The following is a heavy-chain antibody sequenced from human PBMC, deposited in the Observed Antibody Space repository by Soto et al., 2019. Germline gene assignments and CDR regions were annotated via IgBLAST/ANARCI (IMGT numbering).Heavy chain of an antibody. V-gene: IGHV3-30*18. CDR1: GFALTTYT. D-gene: IGHD3-22*01. J-gene: IGHJ6*02. CDR2: ISYDGSNK. Sequence: PGGSLRLSGVASGFALTTYTMNWVRQAPGKGLEWVAVISYDGSNKYYADSVKGRFTISRDNSKNTLYLQMNSLRAEDTAVYYCAKDPGYYDSSGWDYYYYGMDVWGQGTTVTVSS. CDR3: AKDPGYYDSSGWDYYYYGMDV.